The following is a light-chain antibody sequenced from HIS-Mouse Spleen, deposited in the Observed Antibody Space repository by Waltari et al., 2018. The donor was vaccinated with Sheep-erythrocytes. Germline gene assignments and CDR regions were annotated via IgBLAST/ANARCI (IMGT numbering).Light chain of an antibody. Sequence: QSALTQPASVSGSPGQSITISCTGTSSDVGGYNDVSWYQQHPGKAPKPMIYEVSNRPSGVSNRFSGSKSGNTASLTISGLQAEDEADYYCSSYTSSSTVVFGGGTKLTVL. V-gene: IGLV2-14*01. CDR1: SSDVGGYND. CDR3: SSYTSSSTVV. CDR2: EVS. J-gene: IGLJ2*01.